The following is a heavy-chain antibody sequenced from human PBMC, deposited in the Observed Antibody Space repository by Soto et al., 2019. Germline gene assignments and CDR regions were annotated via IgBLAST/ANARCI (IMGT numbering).Heavy chain of an antibody. J-gene: IGHJ6*02. Sequence: QVQLQESGPGLVKPSQTLSLTCTVSGGSISSGDYYWSWIRQPPGKGLEWIGYIYYSGSTYYNPSLKSRVTISVDPSKNQFSLKLSSVTAADTAVYYCASHYGDYVPLYYYGMDVWGQGTTVTVSS. V-gene: IGHV4-30-4*01. CDR1: GGSISSGDYY. D-gene: IGHD4-17*01. CDR3: ASHYGDYVPLYYYGMDV. CDR2: IYYSGST.